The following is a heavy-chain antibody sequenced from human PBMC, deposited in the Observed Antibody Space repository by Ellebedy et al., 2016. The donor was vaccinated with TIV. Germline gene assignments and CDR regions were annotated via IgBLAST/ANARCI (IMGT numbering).Heavy chain of an antibody. CDR3: ANPTSPPHCSGGSCSPRYYYGMDV. CDR2: ISWDGGST. J-gene: IGHJ6*02. Sequence: GESLKISXAASGFTFDDYAMHWVRQAPGKGLEWVSLISWDGGSTYYADSVKGRFTISRDNSKNTLYLQMNSLRAEDTAVYYCANPTSPPHCSGGSCSPRYYYGMDVWGQGTTVTVSS. V-gene: IGHV3-43D*03. CDR1: GFTFDDYA. D-gene: IGHD2-15*01.